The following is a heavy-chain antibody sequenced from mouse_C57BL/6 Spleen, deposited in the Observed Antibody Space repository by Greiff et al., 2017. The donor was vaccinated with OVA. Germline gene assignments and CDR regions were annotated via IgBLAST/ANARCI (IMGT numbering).Heavy chain of an antibody. D-gene: IGHD2-3*01. V-gene: IGHV6-6*01. CDR1: GFTFSDAW. CDR2: IRNKANNHAT. Sequence: EVQVVESGGGLVQPGGSMKLSCAASGFTFSDAWMDWVRQSPEKGLEWVAEIRNKANNHATYYAESVKGRFTISRDDSKSSVYLQMNSLRAEDTGIYYCTRPFYDGYPAWFAYWGQGTLVTVSA. J-gene: IGHJ3*01. CDR3: TRPFYDGYPAWFAY.